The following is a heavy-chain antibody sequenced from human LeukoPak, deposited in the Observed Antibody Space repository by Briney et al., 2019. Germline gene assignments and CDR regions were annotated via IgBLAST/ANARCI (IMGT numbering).Heavy chain of an antibody. CDR3: ARCTTGKTFGSLREIKKSREIDY. Sequence: PGGSLRLSCAASGFTFSSYGMNWVRQAPGKGLEWVSSISGSSSYINYADSVRGRFTISRDNAKNSLFLQMDSLRGEDTAVYYCARCTTGKTFGSLREIKKSREIDYWGQGTLVTVSS. CDR1: GFTFSSYG. J-gene: IGHJ4*02. CDR2: ISGSSSYI. V-gene: IGHV3-21*01. D-gene: IGHD1-1*01.